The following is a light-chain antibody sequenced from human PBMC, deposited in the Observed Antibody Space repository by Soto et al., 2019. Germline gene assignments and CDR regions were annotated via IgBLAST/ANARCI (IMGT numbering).Light chain of an antibody. J-gene: IGKJ4*01. CDR1: QSISSY. CDR2: AES. Sequence: DIQMTQSASSLPTSVGDTLTITCRASQSISSYVSWYQQKTGKAPQILIFAESTLPAGVPSRLSGSGAGTDFTLTISSLQPEDFATYYCQKSYSSPLTFGGGTKVDIK. CDR3: QKSYSSPLT. V-gene: IGKV1-39*01.